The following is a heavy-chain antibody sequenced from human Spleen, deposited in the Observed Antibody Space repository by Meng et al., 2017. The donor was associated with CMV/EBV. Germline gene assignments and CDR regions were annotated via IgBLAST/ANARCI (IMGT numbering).Heavy chain of an antibody. J-gene: IGHJ5*02. Sequence: SETLSLTCTVSGGSISGSYWSWIRQSPGKGLEWIGYIYYSGSTNYSPSLKSRVTVSLDTSKNQFSLKLSSVTAADTAVYYCARTGTTYPDTWFDPWGQGTLVTVSS. V-gene: IGHV4-59*08. D-gene: IGHD1-7*01. CDR3: ARTGTTYPDTWFDP. CDR1: GGSISGSY. CDR2: IYYSGST.